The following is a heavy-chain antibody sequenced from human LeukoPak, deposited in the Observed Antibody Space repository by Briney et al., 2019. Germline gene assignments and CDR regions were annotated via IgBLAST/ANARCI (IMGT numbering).Heavy chain of an antibody. CDR1: SDSVSSNSSV. CDR3: ARFGHKDIVVVPAAIDAFDI. V-gene: IGHV6-1*01. D-gene: IGHD2-2*01. J-gene: IGHJ3*02. Sequence: PSQTLSLICSISSDSVSSNSSVWYLSRPSPSRGLGWPERAYYRCEWYNVYAVYVKSRITINPATSKNQFSLQLNSVTPEDTAVYYCARFGHKDIVVVPAAIDAFDIWGQGKMVTVSS. CDR2: AYYRCEWYN.